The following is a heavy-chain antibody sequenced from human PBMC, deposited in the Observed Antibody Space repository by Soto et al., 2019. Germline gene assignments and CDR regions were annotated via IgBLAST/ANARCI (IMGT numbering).Heavy chain of an antibody. Sequence: GGSLRLSCSASGFTFSSYAMHWVRQAPGKGLEYVSAISSNGGSTYYADSVKGRFTISRDNSKNTLYLQMSSLRAEDTAVYYCARSMVRGVIDYYGMDVWGQGTTVTVSS. CDR1: GFTFSSYA. V-gene: IGHV3-64D*08. CDR3: ARSMVRGVIDYYGMDV. CDR2: ISSNGGST. D-gene: IGHD3-10*01. J-gene: IGHJ6*02.